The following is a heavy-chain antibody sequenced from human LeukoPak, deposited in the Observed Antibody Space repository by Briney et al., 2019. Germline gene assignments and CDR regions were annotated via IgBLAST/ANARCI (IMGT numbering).Heavy chain of an antibody. J-gene: IGHJ4*02. CDR1: GYTFTGYY. CDR3: ARSYGSSGYYAANYYFDY. Sequence: SSGKVSCEASGYTFTGYYMHWVRQAPGQGLEWMGWINPNSGGTNYAQKFQGRVTMTRDTSISTAYMELSRLRSDDTAVYYCARSYGSSGYYAANYYFDYWGQGTLVTVSS. CDR2: INPNSGGT. V-gene: IGHV1-2*02. D-gene: IGHD3-22*01.